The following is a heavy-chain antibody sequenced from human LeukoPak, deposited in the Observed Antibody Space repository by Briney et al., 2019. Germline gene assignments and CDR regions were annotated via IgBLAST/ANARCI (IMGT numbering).Heavy chain of an antibody. D-gene: IGHD3-16*02. CDR1: GGNFGSYA. CDR3: ARDNSVGDIAWWFDP. Sequence: ASVKVSCKASGGNFGSYAINWVRQAPGQGLEWMGLINPSGSSTLYAQKFQGRVTMTRDMSTTTDYMELSSLRSEDTAVYYCARDNSVGDIAWWFDPWGQGTLVTVSS. CDR2: INPSGSST. J-gene: IGHJ5*02. V-gene: IGHV1-46*01.